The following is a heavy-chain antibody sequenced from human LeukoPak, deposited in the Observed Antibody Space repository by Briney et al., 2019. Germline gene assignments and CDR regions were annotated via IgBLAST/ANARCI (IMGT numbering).Heavy chain of an antibody. V-gene: IGHV3-20*04. CDR3: ARDSVMVPTGLPYPDY. D-gene: IGHD4/OR15-4a*01. CDR1: GFTFDDYG. CDR2: INWNGGST. J-gene: IGHJ4*02. Sequence: GGSLRLSCAASGFTFDDYGMSWVRQVPEKGLEWVSGINWNGGSTGYADSVKGRFTISRDNAKNSLYLQINSLRAEDTALYYCARDSVMVPTGLPYPDYWGQGALVTVSS.